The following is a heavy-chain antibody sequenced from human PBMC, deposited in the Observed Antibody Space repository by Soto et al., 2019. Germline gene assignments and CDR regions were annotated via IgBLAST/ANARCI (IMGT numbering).Heavy chain of an antibody. CDR3: ARYCTNGVCYANYGMDV. CDR2: IIPIFGTA. V-gene: IGHV1-69*13. J-gene: IGHJ6*02. D-gene: IGHD2-8*01. Sequence: SVKVSFKASGGTFSSYAISWLRQAPGQGLEWMGGIIPIFGTANYAQKFQGRVTITADESTSTAYMELSSLRSEDTAVYYCARYCTNGVCYANYGMDVWGQGTTVTVSS. CDR1: GGTFSSYA.